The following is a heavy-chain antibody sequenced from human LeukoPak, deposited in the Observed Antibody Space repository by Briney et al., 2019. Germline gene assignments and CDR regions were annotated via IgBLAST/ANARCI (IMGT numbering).Heavy chain of an antibody. J-gene: IGHJ4*02. D-gene: IGHD2-2*01. CDR2: ISSSSSYI. CDR1: GFTFSGYS. V-gene: IGHV3-21*01. Sequence: GGSLRLSCAASGFTFSGYSMNWVRQAPGKGLEWVSSISSSSSYIYYADSVKGRFTISRDNAKNSLYLQMNSLRAEDTAVYYCARDPKNRGYCSSTSCYEVDYWGQGTLVTVSS. CDR3: ARDPKNRGYCSSTSCYEVDY.